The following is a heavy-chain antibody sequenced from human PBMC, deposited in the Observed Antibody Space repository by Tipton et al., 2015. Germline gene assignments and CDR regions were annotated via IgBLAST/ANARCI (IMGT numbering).Heavy chain of an antibody. CDR1: GGAITSDGFY. D-gene: IGHD5-24*01. Sequence: TLSLTCTVSGGAITSDGFYWSWTRQHPGKGLEWIGYIFYTGNTYYNPSLKSRATLSVDTAKNQFSLKLSSVTAADTAVYYCARDGYNSNYFDYWGQGTLVTVSS. CDR3: ARDGYNSNYFDY. J-gene: IGHJ4*02. CDR2: IFYTGNT. V-gene: IGHV4-31*03.